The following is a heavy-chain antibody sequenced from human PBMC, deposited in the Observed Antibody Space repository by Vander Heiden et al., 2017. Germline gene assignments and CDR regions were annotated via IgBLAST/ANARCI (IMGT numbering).Heavy chain of an antibody. Sequence: QVQLQQSGPGLVKPSQTLSLPCAISGDSVSRNSAAWDWIGQSPSRGLEWLGRTYYRSKWYIDYAVSVKSRITINPDTSKNQFSLQLISVTPEDTAVYYCAKSVVAPTATYWYFDLWGRGTLVTVSS. D-gene: IGHD2-2*01. CDR2: TYYRSKWYI. V-gene: IGHV6-1*01. J-gene: IGHJ2*01. CDR3: AKSVVAPTATYWYFDL. CDR1: GDSVSRNSAA.